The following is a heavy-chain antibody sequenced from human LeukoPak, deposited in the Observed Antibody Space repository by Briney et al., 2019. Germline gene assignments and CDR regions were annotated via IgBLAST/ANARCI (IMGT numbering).Heavy chain of an antibody. CDR1: GGSISSYY. J-gene: IGHJ4*02. D-gene: IGHD3-10*01. CDR2: IYYSGST. CDR3: ARRGGGRVGSGSYWYFDY. V-gene: IGHV4-59*08. Sequence: PSETLSLTCTVSGGSISSYYWSWTRQSPGKGLEWIGYIYYSGSTNYNPSLKSRVTISVDTSKNQFSLKLSSVTAADTAVYYCARRGGGRVGSGSYWYFDYWGQGTLVTVSS.